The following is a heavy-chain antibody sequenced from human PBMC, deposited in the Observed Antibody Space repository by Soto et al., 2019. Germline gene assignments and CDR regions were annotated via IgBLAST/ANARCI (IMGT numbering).Heavy chain of an antibody. Sequence: GGSLRLSCEASGFTFTSDSMTWVRQAPGKGLEWVSSISSHGRDIFYADSVKGRFTISRDNAKDSLHLQMNSLTGEDSAVYYCARGAALAGKLDLWGQGTLVTVSS. CDR1: GFTFTSDS. J-gene: IGHJ4*02. CDR2: ISSHGRDI. V-gene: IGHV3-21*06. CDR3: ARGAALAGKLDL. D-gene: IGHD6-19*01.